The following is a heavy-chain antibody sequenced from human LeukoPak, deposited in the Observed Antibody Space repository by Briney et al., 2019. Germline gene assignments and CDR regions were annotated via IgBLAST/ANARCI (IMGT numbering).Heavy chain of an antibody. CDR3: ARGVGVVVTVFDY. V-gene: IGHV3-21*01. CDR2: ISSSSSYI. J-gene: IGHJ4*02. D-gene: IGHD3-22*01. CDR1: GFTFNTYS. Sequence: PGGSLRLSCAASGFTFNTYSMNWVRQAPGKGLEWVSTISSSSSYIYYADSVKGRFTISRDNAKNSLYLQMNSLRAEDTAVYYCARGVGVVVTVFDYWGQGTLVTVSS.